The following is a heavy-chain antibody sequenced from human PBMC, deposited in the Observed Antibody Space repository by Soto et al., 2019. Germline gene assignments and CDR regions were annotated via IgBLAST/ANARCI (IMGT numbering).Heavy chain of an antibody. D-gene: IGHD2-15*01. CDR1: GFTFDDYA. J-gene: IGHJ4*02. CDR2: ISWNSNII. V-gene: IGHV3-9*01. Sequence: GGSLRLSCAASGFTFDDYAMHWVRRVPGKGLEWVSSISWNSNIIGYADSVKGRFTISRDNAKNSLYLQINSLRPEDTALYYCAKGGPDGFCSGGRCYFDYWGQGTLVTVSS. CDR3: AKGGPDGFCSGGRCYFDY.